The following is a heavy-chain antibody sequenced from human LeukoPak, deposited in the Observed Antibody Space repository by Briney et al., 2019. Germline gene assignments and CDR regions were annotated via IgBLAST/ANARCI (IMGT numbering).Heavy chain of an antibody. CDR2: ISSSSSYI. CDR3: ARDWGYLKVRDAFDI. D-gene: IGHD2-15*01. V-gene: IGHV3-21*01. J-gene: IGHJ3*02. Sequence: PGGSLRLSCAASGFTFSSYSMNWVRQAPGKGLEWVSSISSSSSYIYYADSVKGRFTISRDNAKNSLYLQMNSLRAEDTAVYYCARDWGYLKVRDAFDIWGQGTMVTVSS. CDR1: GFTFSSYS.